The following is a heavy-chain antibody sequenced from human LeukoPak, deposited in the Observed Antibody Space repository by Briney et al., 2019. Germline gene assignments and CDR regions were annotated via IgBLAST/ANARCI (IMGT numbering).Heavy chain of an antibody. CDR2: IYSGGST. D-gene: IGHD5-12*01. Sequence: GGSLRLSCAASGFTASSNYMSWVRQAPGEGLEWVSVIYSGGSTYYADSVKGRFTISRHNSKNTLYLQMNSLTAEDTAVYYCASEAPSGHGEYWGQGTLVTVSS. CDR1: GFTASSNY. J-gene: IGHJ4*02. V-gene: IGHV3-53*04. CDR3: ASEAPSGHGEY.